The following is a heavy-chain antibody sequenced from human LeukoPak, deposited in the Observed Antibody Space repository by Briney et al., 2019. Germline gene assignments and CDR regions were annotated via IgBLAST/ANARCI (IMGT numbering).Heavy chain of an antibody. CDR3: ARVPHCSSNSCQAWFDP. D-gene: IGHD2-2*01. CDR2: IYYSGST. CDR1: GGSIRDDY. V-gene: IGHV4-59*01. J-gene: IGHJ5*02. Sequence: SETLSLTCTFSGGSIRDDYWSWIRQPPGKGLGWIGNIYYSGSTKYNPSLKSRVTISIDTSRNQFSLKLTSVTAADTAVYYCARVPHCSSNSCQAWFDPWGQGTLVTVSS.